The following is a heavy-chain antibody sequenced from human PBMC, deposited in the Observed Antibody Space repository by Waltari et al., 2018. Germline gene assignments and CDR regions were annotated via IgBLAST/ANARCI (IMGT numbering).Heavy chain of an antibody. V-gene: IGHV4-34*01. Sequence: QVQLQQWGAGLLKPSETLSLTCAVYGGSFSGYYWSWIRQPPGKGLEWIGEIDHMGRTNYNPSLNSRVTISVDTSKNQFSLKLSSVTAADTAVYYCARGYCSSTSCYTLAYYFDYWGQGTLVTVSS. J-gene: IGHJ4*02. CDR2: IDHMGRT. CDR1: GGSFSGYY. D-gene: IGHD2-2*02. CDR3: ARGYCSSTSCYTLAYYFDY.